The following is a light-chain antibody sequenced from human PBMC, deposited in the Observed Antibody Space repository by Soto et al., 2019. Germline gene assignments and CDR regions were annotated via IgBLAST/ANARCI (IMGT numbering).Light chain of an antibody. CDR1: QPLLSRSNTKNY. V-gene: IGKV4-1*01. Sequence: DIVMTQSPDSLAVSLGERATISCKSSQPLLSRSNTKNYLSWYQQKPGQPPNLLIYLASTQESWVLDRFSGNGSEADLSLTISTRQAEDLEVYYCQQYYSAPWALGKGTKVEI. CDR2: LAS. J-gene: IGKJ1*01. CDR3: QQYYSAPWA.